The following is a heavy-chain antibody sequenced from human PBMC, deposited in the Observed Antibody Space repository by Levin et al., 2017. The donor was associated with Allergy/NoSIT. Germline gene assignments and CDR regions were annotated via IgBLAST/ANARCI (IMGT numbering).Heavy chain of an antibody. CDR2: ISGSGDNT. Sequence: GGSLRLSCAASGFTFSSYAMSWVRQAPGKGLEWVSAISGSGDNTYYADSVKGRFTISRDNSKNTLNLQMNSLRAEDTAIYYCAKVIRYWYFDLWGRGTLVTVSS. J-gene: IGHJ2*01. CDR1: GFTFSSYA. V-gene: IGHV3-23*01. CDR3: AKVIRYWYFDL.